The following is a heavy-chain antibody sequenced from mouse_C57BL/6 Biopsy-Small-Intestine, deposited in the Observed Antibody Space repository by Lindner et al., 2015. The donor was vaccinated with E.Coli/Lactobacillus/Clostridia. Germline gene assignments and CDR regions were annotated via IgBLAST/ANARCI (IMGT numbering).Heavy chain of an antibody. J-gene: IGHJ4*01. V-gene: IGHV1-72*04. CDR1: GYDFTTYS. D-gene: IGHD1-3*01. Sequence: SVKVSCKASGYDFTTYSINWVRQAPGQGLSGWDGISGNNGDTKYAQNVMGRVTMTIDTSTSTAYMELRSLRSADTAVYYCARTSNYLANSGYYYWGQGTLVTVSS. CDR3: ARTSNYLANSGYYY. CDR2: ISGNNGDT.